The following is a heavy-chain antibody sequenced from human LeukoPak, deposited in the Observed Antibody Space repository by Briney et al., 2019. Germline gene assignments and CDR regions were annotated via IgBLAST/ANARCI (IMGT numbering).Heavy chain of an antibody. CDR1: GGSISSTNYY. D-gene: IGHD1-26*01. Sequence: SETLSLTCTVSGGSISSTNYYWGWIRQSPGKGLEWIGSVFYSGSTYCNPSLKSRVTISADTSKNQFSLKLSSVTAADTALYYCARWSGSYIGFNYWGQGTLVTVSS. CDR2: VFYSGST. J-gene: IGHJ4*02. CDR3: ARWSGSYIGFNY. V-gene: IGHV4-39*01.